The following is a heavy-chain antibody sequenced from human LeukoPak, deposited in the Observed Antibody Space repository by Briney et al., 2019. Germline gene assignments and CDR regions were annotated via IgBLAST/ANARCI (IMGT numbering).Heavy chain of an antibody. D-gene: IGHD3-10*01. J-gene: IGHJ4*02. CDR1: GFTFSSYW. V-gene: IGHV3-74*01. CDR3: ARGRGSGSSDY. CDR2: ISSDGSST. Sequence: PGGSLRLSCVVSGFTFSSYWMHWVRQVPGQGLVWVSRISSDGSSTIYADSVKGRFTISRDNAKNTLYLQMNSLRGEDTAVYYCARGRGSGSSDYWGQGTLVTVSS.